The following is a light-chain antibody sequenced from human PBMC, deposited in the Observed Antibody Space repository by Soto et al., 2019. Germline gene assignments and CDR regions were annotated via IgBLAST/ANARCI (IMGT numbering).Light chain of an antibody. CDR3: QTWGTDTVV. J-gene: IGLJ2*01. CDR2: LNSDGSH. V-gene: IGLV4-69*01. CDR1: SGHNNYA. Sequence: QPVLTQSPSASASLGASVKLTCTLSSGHNNYAIAWHQQQPEKGPRFLMILNSDGSHNKGDGIPDRFSGSNSGAERYLTISSLQSEDEAHYYCQTWGTDTVVFGGGTKLTVL.